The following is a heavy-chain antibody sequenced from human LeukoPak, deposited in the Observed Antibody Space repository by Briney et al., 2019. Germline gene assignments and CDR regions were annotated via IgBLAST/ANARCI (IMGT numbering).Heavy chain of an antibody. J-gene: IGHJ4*02. V-gene: IGHV3-21*01. Sequence: GGSLRLSCAASGFTFSNYRMNWVRQAAGKGREWVSSISVTSSYIYYADSVKGRFTIYRDNANSSLSLQMHSLTAEDTAVYYCVKEVPGTTIYHWGQGTLVTVSS. CDR3: VKEVPGTTIYH. CDR2: ISVTSSYI. D-gene: IGHD4-11*01. CDR1: GFTFSNYR.